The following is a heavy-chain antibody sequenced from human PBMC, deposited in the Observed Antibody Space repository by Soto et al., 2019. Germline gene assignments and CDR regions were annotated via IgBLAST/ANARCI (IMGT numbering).Heavy chain of an antibody. CDR3: GRVGNGEGYY. J-gene: IGHJ4*02. CDR2: ISSDGRST. CDR1: GFTFSNYP. Sequence: EVQLVESGGDLVQPVGSLRLSCAASGFTFSNYPMYWVRQTPGKGLVWVSRISSDGRSTIYADSVKGRFTISRDNARNTLYLQMNTLRAEDTAVYYCGRVGNGEGYYWGQGILVTVSS. D-gene: IGHD2-8*01. V-gene: IGHV3-74*01.